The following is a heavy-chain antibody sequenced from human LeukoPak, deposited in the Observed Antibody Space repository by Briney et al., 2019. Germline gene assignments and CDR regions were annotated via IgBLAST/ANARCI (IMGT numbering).Heavy chain of an antibody. CDR3: ARGWLPSDISMK. CDR2: ISGSGGNT. CDR1: GFTFSSYA. Sequence: GGSLRLSCAVSGFTFSSYAMSWVRQAPGKGLEWVSTISGSGGNTLYADSVKGRFTISRDNAKNTLYLQMNSLRAEDTAVYYCARGWLPSDISMKWGQGTMVTVSS. V-gene: IGHV3-23*01. D-gene: IGHD3-9*01. J-gene: IGHJ3*01.